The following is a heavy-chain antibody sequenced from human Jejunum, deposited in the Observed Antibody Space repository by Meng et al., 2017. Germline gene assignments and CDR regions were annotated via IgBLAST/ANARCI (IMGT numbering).Heavy chain of an antibody. CDR1: GYPFSSQP. CDR2: INTNTGNA. Sequence: QVHLVQSESELKKPGTSVKVSCKASGYPFSSQPLNWVRQAPGQGLEWIGWINTNTGNANYGPDFTGRFVFSLDTSVSTAYLQISSLSAEDTAVYYCARHTGNLGLDYWGQGTLVTVSS. V-gene: IGHV7-4-1*02. CDR3: ARHTGNLGLDY. J-gene: IGHJ4*02. D-gene: IGHD4-23*01.